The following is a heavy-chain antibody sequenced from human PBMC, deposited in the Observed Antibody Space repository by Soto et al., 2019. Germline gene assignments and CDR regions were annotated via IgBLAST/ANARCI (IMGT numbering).Heavy chain of an antibody. J-gene: IGHJ6*04. CDR3: ARAGQYCTTGTCYPASMGV. CDR2: FYSGGKT. CDR1: GFTVSSSY. D-gene: IGHD2-15*01. Sequence: EVQLVESGGGLVQPGGSLRLSCSASGFTVSSSYINWVRQAPGKGLEWVSTFYSGGKTYYADSVKGRFTISRHSSENMLYLQMNSLRSEDTAVYYCARAGQYCTTGTCYPASMGVWGEGTTVTVSS. V-gene: IGHV3-53*04.